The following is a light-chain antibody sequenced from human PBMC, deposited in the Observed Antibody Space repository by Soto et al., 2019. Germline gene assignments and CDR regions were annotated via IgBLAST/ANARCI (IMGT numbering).Light chain of an antibody. CDR2: KAS. Sequence: DIQMTQSPSTLSASVGDRVTITCRASQSISSWLAWYQQKPGKAPNLLIYKASSLESGVPSRFIGSGSGTEFTLTISSLEPEDFAVYYCQQRSNWPPYTFGQGTKLEIK. CDR3: QQRSNWPPYT. J-gene: IGKJ2*01. CDR1: QSISSW. V-gene: IGKV1-5*03.